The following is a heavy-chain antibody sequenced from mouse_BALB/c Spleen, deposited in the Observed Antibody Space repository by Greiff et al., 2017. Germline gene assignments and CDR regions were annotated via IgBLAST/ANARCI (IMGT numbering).Heavy chain of an antibody. CDR3: ARDEGVYYYGSSVQGYAMDY. CDR1: GFSLTSYG. CDR2: IWAGGST. J-gene: IGHJ4*01. Sequence: VQVVESGPGLVAPSQSLSITCTVSGFSLTSYGVHWVRQPPGKGLEWLGVIWAGGSTNYNSALMSRLSISKDNSKSQVFLKMNSLQTDDTAMYYCARDEGVYYYGSSVQGYAMDYWGQGTSVTVSS. V-gene: IGHV2-9*02. D-gene: IGHD1-1*01.